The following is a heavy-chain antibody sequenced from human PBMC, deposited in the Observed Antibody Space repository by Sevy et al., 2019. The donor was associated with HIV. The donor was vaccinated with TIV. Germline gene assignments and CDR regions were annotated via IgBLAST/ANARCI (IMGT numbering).Heavy chain of an antibody. CDR2: IGQSGGTK. Sequence: GGSLRLSCAASGFIFSSYEMSWVRQAPGKGLEWVADIGQSGGTKYYSDSVKGRFTISRDNAKNSLYLQMNSLRAEDMANYYCAGDLPPSATTGAHFDYWGQGTLVTVSS. CDR1: GFIFSSYE. J-gene: IGHJ4*02. CDR3: AGDLPPSATTGAHFDY. D-gene: IGHD4-17*01. V-gene: IGHV3-48*03.